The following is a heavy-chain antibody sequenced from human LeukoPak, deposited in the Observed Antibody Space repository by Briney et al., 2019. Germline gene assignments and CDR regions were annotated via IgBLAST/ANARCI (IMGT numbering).Heavy chain of an antibody. CDR2: ISGSGGST. CDR3: ARGTGIVGPTGAFDI. CDR1: GFTFSSYA. J-gene: IGHJ3*02. V-gene: IGHV3-23*01. D-gene: IGHD1-26*01. Sequence: GGSLRLSCAASGFTFSSYAMSWVRQAPGKGLEWVSAISGSGGSTYYADSVKGRFTISRDNAKNSLYLQMNSLRAEDTAVYYCARGTGIVGPTGAFDIWGQGTMVTVSS.